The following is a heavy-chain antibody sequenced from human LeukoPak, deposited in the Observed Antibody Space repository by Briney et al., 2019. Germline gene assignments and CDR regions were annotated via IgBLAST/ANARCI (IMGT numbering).Heavy chain of an antibody. CDR3: ARLLIIASVGFDY. CDR2: ISSSSSYI. J-gene: IGHJ4*02. Sequence: KPGGSLRLSCAASGFTFSSYSMNWVRQAPGKGLEWVSSISSSSSYIYYADSVKGRFTISRDNAKNSLYLQMNSLRAEDTAVYYCARLLIIASVGFDYWGQGTLVTVSS. D-gene: IGHD6-13*01. CDR1: GFTFSSYS. V-gene: IGHV3-21*01.